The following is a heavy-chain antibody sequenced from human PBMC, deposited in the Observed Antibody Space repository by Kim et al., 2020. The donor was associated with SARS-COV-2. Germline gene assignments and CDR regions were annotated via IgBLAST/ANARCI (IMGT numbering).Heavy chain of an antibody. D-gene: IGHD3-10*01. J-gene: IGHJ5*01. CDR3: ARLDMVNWIES. Sequence: SETLSLTCSVSGAYSITTGSFHWGWIRQPPGRGLDWIGTFYYNGSTYYNPSLKSRVTIPVDTSKNQFSLRLTSVSPADTAVFYCARLDMVNWIESWGQGILVTVSS. CDR2: FYYNGST. V-gene: IGHV4-39*01. CDR1: GAYSITTGSFH.